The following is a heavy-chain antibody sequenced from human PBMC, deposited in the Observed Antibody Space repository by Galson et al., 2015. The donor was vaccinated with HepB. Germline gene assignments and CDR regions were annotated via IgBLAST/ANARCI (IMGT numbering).Heavy chain of an antibody. J-gene: IGHJ4*02. V-gene: IGHV1-18*01. CDR2: ISPYNRHT. CDR1: GYTFSTYS. CDR3: ARWGGAEWELHYPSQIDY. Sequence: SVKVSCKASGYTFSTYSITWVRQAPGQGLEWMGWISPYNRHTNYAQKFQDRVTLTTDTSTSTAFLELGSLRSDDTADYYCARWGGAEWELHYPSQIDYWGQGTLVTVSS. D-gene: IGHD1-26*01.